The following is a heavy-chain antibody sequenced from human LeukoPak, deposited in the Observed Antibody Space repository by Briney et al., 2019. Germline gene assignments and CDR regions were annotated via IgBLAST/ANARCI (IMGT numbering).Heavy chain of an antibody. CDR3: ARGYSGSYRSDY. D-gene: IGHD1-26*01. V-gene: IGHV2-70*11. J-gene: IGHJ4*02. Sequence: SGPALVKSTQTLTLTCTFSGFSLSSSGMCVSWIRQPPGKALEWLARINWDDDKYYSTSLKTRLTISKDTSKNQVVLTMTNMDPVDTATYYCARGYSGSYRSDYWGQGTLVTVSS. CDR1: GFSLSSSGMC. CDR2: INWDDDK.